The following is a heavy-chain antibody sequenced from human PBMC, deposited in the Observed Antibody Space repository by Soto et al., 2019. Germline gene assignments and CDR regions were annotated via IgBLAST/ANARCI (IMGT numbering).Heavy chain of an antibody. V-gene: IGHV3-48*02. CDR2: ISSSSSTI. J-gene: IGHJ4*02. D-gene: IGHD6-19*01. Sequence: GGSLRLSWAVSGFTFSSYGMNWVRQAPGKGLEWVSYISSSSSTIYYADSVKGRFTISRDNAKKSLYLQMNSLRDEDTAVYYCARDGSSGGPCFDYWGQGTLVTASP. CDR1: GFTFSSYG. CDR3: ARDGSSGGPCFDY.